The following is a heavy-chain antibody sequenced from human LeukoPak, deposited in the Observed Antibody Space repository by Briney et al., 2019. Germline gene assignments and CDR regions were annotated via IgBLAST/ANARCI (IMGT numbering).Heavy chain of an antibody. J-gene: IGHJ4*02. CDR3: ASPRGYDSRDFDY. V-gene: IGHV3-21*05. CDR1: GFIFSTYA. Sequence: PGGSLRLSCAASGFIFSTYAMSWVRQAPGKGLEWVSYISSSSSYIYYADSVKGRFTISRDNAKNSLYLQMNSLRAEDTAVYYCASPRGYDSRDFDYWGQGTLVTVSS. CDR2: ISSSSSYI. D-gene: IGHD5-12*01.